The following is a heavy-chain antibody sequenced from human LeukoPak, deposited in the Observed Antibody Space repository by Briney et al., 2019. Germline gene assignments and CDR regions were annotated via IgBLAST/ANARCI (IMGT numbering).Heavy chain of an antibody. V-gene: IGHV3-21*01. D-gene: IGHD6-19*01. J-gene: IGHJ4*02. CDR1: GFTFRDYP. Sequence: GGSLRLSCAASGFTFRDYPMTWVRQAPGKGLEWVSSIGTTGDYRHYADSFNGRFTVSRDNAKNSLYLQMDSLRPEDTAIYYCTRASVESAWYIWRYWGQATPVTVSS. CDR2: IGTTGDYR. CDR3: TRASVESAWYIWRY.